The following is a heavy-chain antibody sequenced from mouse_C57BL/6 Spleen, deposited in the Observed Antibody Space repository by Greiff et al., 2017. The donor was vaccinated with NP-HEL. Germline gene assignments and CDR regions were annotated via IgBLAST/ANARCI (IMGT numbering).Heavy chain of an antibody. D-gene: IGHD2-1*01. CDR3: ARGDGNYLYYFDY. Sequence: VQLQQSGPGLVKPSQSLSLTCSVTGYSITSGYYWNWIRQFPGNKLEWMGYISYDGSNNYNPSIKNRISSTLDTSKNQFFLKLNSVTTEDTATYYCARGDGNYLYYFDYWGQGTTLTVSS. CDR1: GYSITSGYY. V-gene: IGHV3-6*01. J-gene: IGHJ2*01. CDR2: ISYDGSN.